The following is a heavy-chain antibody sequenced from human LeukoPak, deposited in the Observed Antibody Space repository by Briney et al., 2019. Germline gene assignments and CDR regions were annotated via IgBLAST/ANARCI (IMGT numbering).Heavy chain of an antibody. CDR3: ARGVINGGGDCYFDY. J-gene: IGHJ4*02. D-gene: IGHD2-21*02. V-gene: IGHV1-69*13. CDR1: GGTFSSYA. CDR2: IIPTFGTA. Sequence: ASVKVSCKASGGTFSSYAISWVRQAPGQGLEWMGGIIPTFGTANYAQKFQGRVTITADESTSTAYMELSSLGSEDTAVYYCARGVINGGGDCYFDYWGQGTLVTVSS.